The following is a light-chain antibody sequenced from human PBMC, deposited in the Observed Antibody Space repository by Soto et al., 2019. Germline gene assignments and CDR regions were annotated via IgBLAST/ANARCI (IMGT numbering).Light chain of an antibody. CDR1: QSLRSS. J-gene: IGKJ1*01. Sequence: ETMMAQTPDTLSVSLGERATLSCRASQSLRSSLAWYQQKPGQAPRLLIYDASTRATGIPARFSGSGSGTDFTLTISGLQSEDFAVYYCQQYNNWPQTFGQGTNVEIK. CDR2: DAS. V-gene: IGKV3-15*01. CDR3: QQYNNWPQT.